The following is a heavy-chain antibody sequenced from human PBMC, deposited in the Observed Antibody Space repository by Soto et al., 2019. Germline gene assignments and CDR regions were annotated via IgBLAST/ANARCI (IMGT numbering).Heavy chain of an antibody. Sequence: ASVKVSCKGSGYTFTSYDINWVRQPTGQGLEWMGWMNPNSGNTGYAQKFQGRVTMTRNTSISTAYMELSSLRSEDTAVYYCARGSHYYGSGGNWFDPWGQGTLVTVSS. CDR1: GYTFTSYD. V-gene: IGHV1-8*01. CDR2: MNPNSGNT. CDR3: ARGSHYYGSGGNWFDP. J-gene: IGHJ5*02. D-gene: IGHD3-10*01.